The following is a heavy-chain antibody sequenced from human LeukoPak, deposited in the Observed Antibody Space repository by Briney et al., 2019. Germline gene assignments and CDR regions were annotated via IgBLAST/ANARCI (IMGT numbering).Heavy chain of an antibody. CDR3: ARLVHNYYYYMDV. V-gene: IGHV4-59*01. CDR1: GGSISSYY. Sequence: RTSETLSLTCTVSGGSISSYYWTWIRQPPGKGLEWIGYIYYSGSTKYTPSLKSRVTISVDTSKNQFSLKLSSVTAADTAVYYCARLVHNYYYYMDVWGKGTTVTVSS. J-gene: IGHJ6*03. CDR2: IYYSGST.